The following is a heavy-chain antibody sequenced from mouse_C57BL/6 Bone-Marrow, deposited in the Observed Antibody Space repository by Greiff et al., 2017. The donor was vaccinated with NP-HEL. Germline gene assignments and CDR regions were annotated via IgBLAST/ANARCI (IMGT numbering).Heavy chain of an antibody. Sequence: QVQLKESGAELVRPGASVTLSCKASGYTFTDYEMHWVKQTPVHGLEWIGAIDPETGGTAYNQKFKGKAILTADKSSSTAYMELRSLTSEDSAVYYCTRDPNWGQGTTLTVSS. J-gene: IGHJ2*01. CDR1: GYTFTDYE. CDR3: TRDPN. V-gene: IGHV1-15*01. CDR2: IDPETGGT.